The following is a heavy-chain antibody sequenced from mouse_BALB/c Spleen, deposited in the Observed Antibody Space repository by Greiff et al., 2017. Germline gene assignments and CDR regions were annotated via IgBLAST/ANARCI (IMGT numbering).Heavy chain of an antibody. CDR3: ASLIYDGYYAYAMDY. CDR1: GFSLTSYG. Sequence: QVQLKESGPGLVAPSQSLSITCTVSGFSLTSYGVHWVRQPPGKGLEWLGVIWAGGSTNYNSALMSRLSISKDNSKSQVFLKMNSLQTDDTAMYYCASLIYDGYYAYAMDYWGQGTSVTVSS. V-gene: IGHV2-9*02. CDR2: IWAGGST. J-gene: IGHJ4*01. D-gene: IGHD2-3*01.